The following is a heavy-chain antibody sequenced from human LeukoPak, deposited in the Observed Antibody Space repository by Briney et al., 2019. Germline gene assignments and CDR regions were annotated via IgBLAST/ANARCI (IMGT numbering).Heavy chain of an antibody. CDR1: GYSFTGHY. J-gene: IGHJ5*02. D-gene: IGHD5-18*01. CDR2: INPKSGGT. V-gene: IGHV1-2*02. CDR3: ARGEYNYGRDWFDP. Sequence: ASVKVSCKASGYSFTGHYMHWVRQAPGQGLEWMGWINPKSGGTNYAQKFQGRVTMTRDTSISTAYMDMSSLRSDDTAVYYCARGEYNYGRDWFDPWGQGTLVTVSS.